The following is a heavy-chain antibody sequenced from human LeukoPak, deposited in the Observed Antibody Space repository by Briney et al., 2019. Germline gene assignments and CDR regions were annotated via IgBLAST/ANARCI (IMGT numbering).Heavy chain of an antibody. J-gene: IGHJ4*02. V-gene: IGHV1-2*02. CDR2: INPNSGGT. Sequence: ASVKVSCKASGYTFTGYYMHWVRQAPGQGLEWMGWINPNSGGTNYAQKFQGRVTMTRDTSINTAYMELSRLRSDDTAVYYCARSPSGGFLFDYWGQGTLVTVSS. CDR1: GYTFTGYY. CDR3: ARSPSGGFLFDY. D-gene: IGHD2/OR15-2a*01.